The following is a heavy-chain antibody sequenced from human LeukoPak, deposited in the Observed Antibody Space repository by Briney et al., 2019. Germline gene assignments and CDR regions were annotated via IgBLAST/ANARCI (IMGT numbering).Heavy chain of an antibody. J-gene: IGHJ4*02. CDR2: IYYSGST. CDR1: GGPFSTYY. CDR3: ARVITVRGVIFDY. D-gene: IGHD3-16*01. V-gene: IGHV4-59*01. Sequence: SETLSLTCTVSGGPFSTYYLSWIRQPPGKGLEGIGYIYYSGSTNHNPSLKSRVAISVDTSKNQFSLNLSSVTAADTAVYYCARVITVRGVIFDYWGQGTLVTVSS.